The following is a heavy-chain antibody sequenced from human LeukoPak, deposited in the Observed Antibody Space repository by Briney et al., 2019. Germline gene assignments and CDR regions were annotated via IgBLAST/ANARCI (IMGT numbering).Heavy chain of an antibody. D-gene: IGHD2-15*01. V-gene: IGHV4-4*07. CDR2: IYTSGSS. J-gene: IGHJ5*02. CDR3: ARASYCSDTVCHNLAWFGP. CDR1: GGSISSYY. Sequence: SETLSLTCTVSGGSISSYYWNWIRQPAGKGLEWIGRIYTSGSSNYNPSLKSRVTMLLDTSKNQFSLKLTSVTAADTAVYYCARASYCSDTVCHNLAWFGPWGQGTPVTVSS.